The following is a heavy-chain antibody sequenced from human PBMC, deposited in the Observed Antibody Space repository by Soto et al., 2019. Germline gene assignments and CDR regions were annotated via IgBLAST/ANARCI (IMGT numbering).Heavy chain of an antibody. D-gene: IGHD6-19*01. CDR1: GFTFSSYA. CDR2: ISYDGSNK. Sequence: GGSLRLSCAASGFTFSSYAMHRVRQAPGKGLEWVAVISYDGSNKYYADSVKGRFTISRDNSKNTLYLQMNSLRAEDTAVYYCARARGGIAVAGTLVCWGQGTLVTVSS. CDR3: ARARGGIAVAGTLVC. V-gene: IGHV3-30-3*01. J-gene: IGHJ4*02.